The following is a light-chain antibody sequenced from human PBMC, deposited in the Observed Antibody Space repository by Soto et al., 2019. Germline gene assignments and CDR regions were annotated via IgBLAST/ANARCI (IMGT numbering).Light chain of an antibody. CDR3: SSYTSSSTPYV. V-gene: IGLV2-14*01. CDR1: SSDVGGYNY. CDR2: DVT. Sequence: QSFLTQRAYVSGSPGQSITISCTGTSSDVGGYNYVSWYQQHPVKAPKLMIYDVTNRPSGVSDRFSGSKSGNTASLTISGLQAEDEADYYCSSYTSSSTPYVFGTGTQLTVL. J-gene: IGLJ1*01.